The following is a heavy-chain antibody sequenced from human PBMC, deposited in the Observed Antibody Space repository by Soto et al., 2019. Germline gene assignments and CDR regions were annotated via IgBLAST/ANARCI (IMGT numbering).Heavy chain of an antibody. V-gene: IGHV1-69*02. CDR2: IIPLLEVT. CDR1: GGTFNSYT. D-gene: IGHD2-2*01. CDR3: AARYCTTPTCFHPGPY. J-gene: IGHJ4*02. Sequence: QVQLVQSGAEVKKPGSSVTVSCKASGGTFNSYTITWVRQASGQGLEWVGRIIPLLEVTSSSRKFQGRVTITADKSTNTAYMELSGLTSEDTAVYYCAARYCTTPTCFHPGPYWGQGTLVAVSS.